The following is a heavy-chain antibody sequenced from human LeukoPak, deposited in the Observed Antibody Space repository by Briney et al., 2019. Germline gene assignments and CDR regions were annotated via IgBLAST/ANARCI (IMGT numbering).Heavy chain of an antibody. V-gene: IGHV1-18*01. CDR3: ARDEGYYGAPLFDY. CDR1: GYTFTSYG. Sequence: GASVKVSCKASGYTFTSYGTSWVRQAPGQGLEWMGWISAYNGNTNYAQKLQGRVTMTTDTSTSTAYMELRSLRSDDTAVYYCARDEGYYGAPLFDYWGQGTLVTVSS. J-gene: IGHJ4*02. CDR2: ISAYNGNT. D-gene: IGHD4/OR15-4a*01.